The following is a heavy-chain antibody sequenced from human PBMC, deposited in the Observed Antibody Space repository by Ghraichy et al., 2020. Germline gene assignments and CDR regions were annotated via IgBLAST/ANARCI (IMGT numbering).Heavy chain of an antibody. Sequence: SETLSLTCTVSGGSISSYYWSWIRQPPGKGLEWIGYIYYSGSTNYNPSLKSRVTISVDTSKNQFSLKLSSVTAADTAVYYCVCSTYYYFDYWSHGTLVTISS. CDR1: GGSISSYY. J-gene: IGHJ4*01. CDR3: VCSTYYYFDY. V-gene: IGHV4-59*01. CDR2: IYYSGST. D-gene: IGHD6-13*01.